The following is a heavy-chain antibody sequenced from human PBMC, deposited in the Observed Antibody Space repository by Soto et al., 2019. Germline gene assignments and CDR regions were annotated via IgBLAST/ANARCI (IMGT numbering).Heavy chain of an antibody. D-gene: IGHD6-6*01. J-gene: IGHJ4*02. CDR3: ARLMYSSSDFDY. Sequence: QLQLQESGPGLVKPSETLSLTCAVSGGSISSSSYYWAWIRQPPGKGLEWIGSIYYSGSTYYNPSLKSRVTMSVDTSKNQFSLKLSSAAAEDTAVYYCARLMYSSSDFDYWGQGALVTVSS. V-gene: IGHV4-39*01. CDR1: GGSISSSSYY. CDR2: IYYSGST.